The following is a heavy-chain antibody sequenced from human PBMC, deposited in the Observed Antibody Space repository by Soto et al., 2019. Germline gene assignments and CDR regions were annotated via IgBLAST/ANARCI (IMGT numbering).Heavy chain of an antibody. D-gene: IGHD4-4*01. CDR1: GYRFTSYW. CDR2: IYPGDSDA. CDR3: ARQLGHDYINNRFDP. V-gene: IGHV5-51*01. J-gene: IGHJ5*02. Sequence: KISCKGSGYRFTSYWIAWVRQMPGKGLEWMGIIYPGDSDARYSPSFQGQVTISVDKSISTAYLQWSSLKASDTAIYYCARQLGHDYINNRFDPWGQGTLVTVSS.